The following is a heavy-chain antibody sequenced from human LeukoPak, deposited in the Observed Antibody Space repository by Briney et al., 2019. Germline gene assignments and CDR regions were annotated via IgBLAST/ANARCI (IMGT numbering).Heavy chain of an antibody. J-gene: IGHJ4*02. Sequence: GGSLRLSCAASGFTFSSYTTSWVRQAPGKGLEWVSAISGSGGSTYYADSVKGRFTISRDNSKNTLYLQMNSLRAEDTAVYYCARVYCSGGSCYDQTFDYWGQGTLVTVSS. CDR2: ISGSGGST. D-gene: IGHD2-15*01. CDR1: GFTFSSYT. V-gene: IGHV3-23*01. CDR3: ARVYCSGGSCYDQTFDY.